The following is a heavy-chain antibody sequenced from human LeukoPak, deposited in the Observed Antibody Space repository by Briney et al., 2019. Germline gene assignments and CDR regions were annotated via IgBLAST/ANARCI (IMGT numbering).Heavy chain of an antibody. D-gene: IGHD4-23*01. Sequence: SETLSLTCTVSGGSISSYYWSWIRQPPGKGLEWIGYIYTSGSTNYNPSLKSRVTISVDTSKNQFSLKLSSVTAADTAVYYCARPGGNAPTWYFDLWGRGTLVTVSS. CDR2: IYTSGST. CDR3: ARPGGNAPTWYFDL. J-gene: IGHJ2*01. V-gene: IGHV4-4*09. CDR1: GGSISSYY.